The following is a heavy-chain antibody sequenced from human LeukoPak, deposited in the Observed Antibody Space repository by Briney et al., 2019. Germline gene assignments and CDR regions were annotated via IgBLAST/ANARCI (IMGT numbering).Heavy chain of an antibody. CDR3: AKDWRRIVVVGPITRHGNYMDV. V-gene: IGHV3-30*02. J-gene: IGHJ6*03. CDR2: IRYDGSNK. CDR1: GFTFSNYG. D-gene: IGHD2-15*01. Sequence: GGSLKLSCAASGFTFSNYGMHWVRQAPGKGLEWVAFIRYDGSNKYFADSLKGRFTISRDNSKNTLYLQMNSLRPEDTAVYFCAKDWRRIVVVGPITRHGNYMDVWGKGTTVTISS.